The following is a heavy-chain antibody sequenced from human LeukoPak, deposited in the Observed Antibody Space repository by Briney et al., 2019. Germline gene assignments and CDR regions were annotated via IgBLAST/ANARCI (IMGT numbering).Heavy chain of an antibody. D-gene: IGHD3-10*01. Sequence: GGSLRLSCAASGFTFSNYWMHWVRQAPGKGLVWVSRIKSDGSSTSYADSVKGRFTISRDNAKNTLYLQMNSLRAEDTAVHYCARDPWQFAHDAFDIWGRGTMVTVSS. CDR3: ARDPWQFAHDAFDI. J-gene: IGHJ3*02. CDR1: GFTFSNYW. V-gene: IGHV3-74*01. CDR2: IKSDGSST.